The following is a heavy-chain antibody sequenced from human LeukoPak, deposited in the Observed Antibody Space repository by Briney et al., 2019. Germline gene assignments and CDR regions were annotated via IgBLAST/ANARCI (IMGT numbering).Heavy chain of an antibody. CDR3: ARVFASSSWRHSSMYYYMDV. J-gene: IGHJ6*03. Sequence: GGSLRLSCAASGFTFSSYAMSWVRQAPGKGLEWVSYISSSSSTIYYADSVKGRFTISRDNAKNSLYLQMNSLRAEDTAVYYCARVFASSSWRHSSMYYYMDVWGKGTTVTVSS. CDR1: GFTFSSYA. CDR2: ISSSSSTI. D-gene: IGHD6-13*01. V-gene: IGHV3-48*01.